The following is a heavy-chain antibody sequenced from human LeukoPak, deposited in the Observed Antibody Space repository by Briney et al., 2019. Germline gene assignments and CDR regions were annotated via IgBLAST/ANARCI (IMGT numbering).Heavy chain of an antibody. CDR1: GYSISSGYY. Sequence: ETLSLTCTVSGYSISSGYYWGWIRQPPGKGLEWVANIKQDGSEKYYVDSVKGRFTISRDNAKNSLYLQMNSLRAEDTAVYYCARDLAGSRSYWGQGTLVTVSS. V-gene: IGHV3-7*01. CDR2: IKQDGSEK. CDR3: ARDLAGSRSY. J-gene: IGHJ4*02. D-gene: IGHD3-10*01.